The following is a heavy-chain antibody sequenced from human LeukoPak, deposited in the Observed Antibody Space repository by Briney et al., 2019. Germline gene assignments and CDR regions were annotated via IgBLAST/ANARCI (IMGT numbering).Heavy chain of an antibody. CDR1: GGSISSSSYY. CDR3: ARDDMGHCSSTSCYYYYMDV. CDR2: IYYSGST. J-gene: IGHJ6*03. V-gene: IGHV4-39*07. D-gene: IGHD2-2*01. Sequence: SETLSLTCTVSGGSISSSSYYWGWIRQPPGKGLEWIGSIYYSGSTCYNPSLKSRVTISVDTSKNQFSLKLSSVTAADTAVYYCARDDMGHCSSTSCYYYYMDVWGKGTTVTVSS.